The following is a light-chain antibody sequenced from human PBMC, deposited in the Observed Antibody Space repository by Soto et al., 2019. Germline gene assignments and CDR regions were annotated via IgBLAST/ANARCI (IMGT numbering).Light chain of an antibody. V-gene: IGKV3-15*01. J-gene: IGKJ1*01. CDR2: GAS. CDR3: QQYGSLSWT. Sequence: EIVMTQSPATLSVSPGERATLSCRASENLNTNLAWYQQRPGQPPRLLMYGASTRATGVPARFTGSGSGTDFTLTISSLQFEDSAVYHCQQYGSLSWTFGQGTKVDIK. CDR1: ENLNTN.